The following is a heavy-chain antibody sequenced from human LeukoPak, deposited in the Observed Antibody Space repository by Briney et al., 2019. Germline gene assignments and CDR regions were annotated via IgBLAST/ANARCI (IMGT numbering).Heavy chain of an antibody. J-gene: IGHJ3*02. Sequence: SVKVSCKASGYTFTGYYMHWVRQAPGQGLEWMGGIIPIFGTANYAQKFQGRVTITTDESTSTAYMELSSLRSEDTAVYYCARESPEYDHGAFDIWGQGTMVTVSS. D-gene: IGHD2/OR15-2a*01. CDR2: IIPIFGTA. V-gene: IGHV1-69*05. CDR3: ARESPEYDHGAFDI. CDR1: GYTFTGYY.